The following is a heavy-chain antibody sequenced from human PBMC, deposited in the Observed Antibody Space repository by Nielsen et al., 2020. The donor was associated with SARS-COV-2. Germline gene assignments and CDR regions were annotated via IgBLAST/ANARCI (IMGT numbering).Heavy chain of an antibody. CDR3: ASAAGTVSTSYGSGSYYKPMGLIDP. CDR2: IYYSGST. D-gene: IGHD3-10*01. V-gene: IGHV4-30-4*01. Sequence: WIRQPPGKGLEWIGYIYYSGSTYYNPSLKSRVTISVDTSKNQFSLKLSSVTAADTAVYYCASAAGTVSTSYGSGSYYKPMGLIDPWGQGTLVTVSS. J-gene: IGHJ5*02.